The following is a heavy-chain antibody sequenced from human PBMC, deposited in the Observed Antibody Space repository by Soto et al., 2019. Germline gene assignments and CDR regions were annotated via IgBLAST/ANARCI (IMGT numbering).Heavy chain of an antibody. D-gene: IGHD3-3*01. CDR1: GYPVTAYY. V-gene: IGHV1-2*01. CDR3: ARRGGVGVAGSAAFDM. Sequence: QLHLVQSGAVVKKPGASVTVSCSASGYPVTAYYMHWVRQAPGRGLEWMGGINPATGAANYTQTSPGEGTPARDPSTGTVLIELSGPSSGATGGFLCARRGGVGVAGSAAFDMWGQGTLVTVSS. CDR2: INPATGAA. J-gene: IGHJ3*02.